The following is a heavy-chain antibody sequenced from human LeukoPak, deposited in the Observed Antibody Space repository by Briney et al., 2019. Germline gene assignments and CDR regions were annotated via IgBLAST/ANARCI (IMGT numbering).Heavy chain of an antibody. CDR2: IADSGGDT. J-gene: IGHJ4*02. Sequence: GGSLRLSCAASGFTFTSYVMNWVRQAPGQGVEWVSTIADSGGDTYYADSAKCRFTVSRDDSENTLYLQMHSLRAEDTSTYYCAKSSHSNAWDDFDYWGQVTLVTVSS. CDR1: GFTFTSYV. V-gene: IGHV3-23*01. CDR3: AKSSHSNAWDDFDY. D-gene: IGHD5-18*01.